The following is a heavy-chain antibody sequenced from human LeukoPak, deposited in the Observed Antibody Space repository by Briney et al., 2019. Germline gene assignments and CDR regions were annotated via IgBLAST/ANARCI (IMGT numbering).Heavy chain of an antibody. CDR3: ARDRCSSTSCYTPDAFDI. J-gene: IGHJ3*02. Sequence: GGSLRLSCAASGFTFSSYWMSWVRQAPGKGLEWVANIKQDGSEKYYVDSVKGRFTISRDNAKNSLYLQMNGLRAEDTAVYYCARDRCSSTSCYTPDAFDIWGQGTMVTVSS. CDR2: IKQDGSEK. V-gene: IGHV3-7*01. D-gene: IGHD2-2*02. CDR1: GFTFSSYW.